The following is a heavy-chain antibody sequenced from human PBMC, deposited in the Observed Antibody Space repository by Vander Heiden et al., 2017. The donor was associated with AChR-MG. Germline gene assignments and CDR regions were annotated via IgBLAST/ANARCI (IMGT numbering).Heavy chain of an antibody. J-gene: IGHJ2*01. V-gene: IGHV3-48*02. CDR2: ISSSSSTI. CDR1: GFTFSRYS. D-gene: IGHD4-17*01. Sequence: EVQLVESGGGLVQPGGSLRLPCAASGFTFSRYSMNWVRQAPGKGLEWVSYISSSSSTIYYADSVKGRFTISRDNAKNSLYLQMNSLRDEDTAVYYCARPMTTVTDIYWYFDLWGRGTLVTVSS. CDR3: ARPMTTVTDIYWYFDL.